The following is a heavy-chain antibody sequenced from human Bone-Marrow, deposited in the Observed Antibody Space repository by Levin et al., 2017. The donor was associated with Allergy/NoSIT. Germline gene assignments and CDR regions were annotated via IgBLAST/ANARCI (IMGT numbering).Heavy chain of an antibody. J-gene: IGHJ4*02. Sequence: GESLKISCSASGFTFSNHGMHWVRQAPGKGLEWVAVISYDGSQISYADSVKGRFTISRDNSKNTLSLQMGNVRPEDTAIYYCVKAFKWTGYQHFDSWGQGTPVIVSS. CDR3: VKAFKWTGYQHFDS. CDR2: ISYDGSQI. CDR1: GFTFSNHG. V-gene: IGHV3-30*18. D-gene: IGHD3/OR15-3a*01.